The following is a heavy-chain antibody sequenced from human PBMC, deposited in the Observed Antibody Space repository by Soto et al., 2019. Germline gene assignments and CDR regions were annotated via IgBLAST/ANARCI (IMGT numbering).Heavy chain of an antibody. D-gene: IGHD3-10*01. CDR1: GGSISSYY. V-gene: IGHV4-59*01. CDR2: IYYSGST. Sequence: PSETLSLTCTVSGGSISSYYWSWIRQPPGKGLEWIGYIYYSGSTNYNPCLKSRVTISVDTSKNQFSLKLSSVAAADTAVYYCAREDGSGNNAYYYGMDVWGQGTTVTVSS. CDR3: AREDGSGNNAYYYGMDV. J-gene: IGHJ6*02.